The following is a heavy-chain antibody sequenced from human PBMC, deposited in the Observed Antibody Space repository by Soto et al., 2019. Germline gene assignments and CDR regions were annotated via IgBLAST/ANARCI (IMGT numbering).Heavy chain of an antibody. CDR3: AKTANGWFSAFDI. D-gene: IGHD6-19*01. Sequence: GGSLRLSCAASGFTFSGYAMSWVRQAPGKGLEWVSVIHGGGNSAYYADSVKGRFTISRDNSKNTLYLQMSSLRGEDTAVYYCAKTANGWFSAFDIWGQGTTVTVSS. CDR1: GFTFSGYA. CDR2: IHGGGNSA. V-gene: IGHV3-23*01. J-gene: IGHJ3*02.